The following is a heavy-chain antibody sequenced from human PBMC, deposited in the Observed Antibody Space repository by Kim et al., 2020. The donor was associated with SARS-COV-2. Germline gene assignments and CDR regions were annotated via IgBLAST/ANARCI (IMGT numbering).Heavy chain of an antibody. CDR3: ARLGMGYYDFWSGYPPVDAFGI. Sequence: SETLSLTCTVSGGSISSYYWSWIRQPAGKGLEWIGRIYTSGSTNYNPSLKSRVTMSVDTSKNQFSLKLSSVTAADTAVYYCARLGMGYYDFWSGYPPVDAFGIWGQGTMVTVSS. CDR2: IYTSGST. V-gene: IGHV4-4*07. CDR1: GGSISSYY. J-gene: IGHJ3*02. D-gene: IGHD3-3*01.